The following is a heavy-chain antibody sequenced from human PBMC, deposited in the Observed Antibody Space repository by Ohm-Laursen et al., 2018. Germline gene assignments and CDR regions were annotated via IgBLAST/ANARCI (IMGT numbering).Heavy chain of an antibody. Sequence: SLRLSCSASGFTFSSYGMHWVRQAPGKGLEWVAVISYDGSNKYYADSVKGRFTISRDNSKNTLYLQMNSLRAEDTAVYYCAKFLMYYDFWSGHMTAFDIWGQGTMVTVSS. CDR3: AKFLMYYDFWSGHMTAFDI. D-gene: IGHD3-3*01. V-gene: IGHV3-30*18. CDR1: GFTFSSYG. CDR2: ISYDGSNK. J-gene: IGHJ3*02.